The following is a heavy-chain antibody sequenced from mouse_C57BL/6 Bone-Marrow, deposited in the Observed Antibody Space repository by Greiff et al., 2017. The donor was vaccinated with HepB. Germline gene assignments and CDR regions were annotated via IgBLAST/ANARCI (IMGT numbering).Heavy chain of an antibody. J-gene: IGHJ3*01. CDR3: TTSYGSSYWFAY. Sequence: EVQLQESGAELVRPGASVKLSCTASGFNIKDDYMHWVQQRPEQGLEWIGWIDPENGDTEYASKFQGKATITADTSSNTAYLQLSSLTSEDTAVYYCTTSYGSSYWFAYWCQGTLVTVSA. CDR2: IDPENGDT. CDR1: GFNIKDDY. V-gene: IGHV14-4*01. D-gene: IGHD1-1*01.